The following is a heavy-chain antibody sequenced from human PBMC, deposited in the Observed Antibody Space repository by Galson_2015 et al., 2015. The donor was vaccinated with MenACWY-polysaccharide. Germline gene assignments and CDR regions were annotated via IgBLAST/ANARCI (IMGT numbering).Heavy chain of an antibody. CDR2: LYSSGGT. CDR1: GGSISSYY. D-gene: IGHD4-17*01. V-gene: IGHV4-59*08. CDR3: ARKSDYGWGLFDY. Sequence: SETLSLTCTVSGGSISSYYWSWIRQPPGKGLEWIGYLYSSGGTKYNPSLKSRVTISVDTSRNQFSLKLSSVTAADTAVYFCARKSDYGWGLFDYWGQGTLVTVSS. J-gene: IGHJ4*02.